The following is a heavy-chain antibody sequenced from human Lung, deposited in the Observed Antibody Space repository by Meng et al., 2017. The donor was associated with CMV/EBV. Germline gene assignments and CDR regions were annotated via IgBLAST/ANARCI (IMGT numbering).Heavy chain of an antibody. J-gene: IGHJ4*02. CDR2: MNPNRGTT. CDR1: GYTFTSYD. Sequence: VHSGCEGKKPGGSGQASCKASGYTFTSYDINWVRQGTGHGLEWMGWMNPNRGTTGYAQKFQGRVTMTRNISKSTAYMDLSSLRSEDTAVYYCATGVADFEYWGQGTLVTVSS. CDR3: ATGVADFEY. V-gene: IGHV1-8*01. D-gene: IGHD6-19*01.